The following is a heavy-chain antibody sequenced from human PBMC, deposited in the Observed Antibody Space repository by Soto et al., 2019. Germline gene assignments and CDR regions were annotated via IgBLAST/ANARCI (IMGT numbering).Heavy chain of an antibody. V-gene: IGHV4-39*01. CDR2: IYYSGAT. J-gene: IGHJ4*02. CDR1: GGSISSSSYY. CDR3: ARHRPTTSGWYLVDFDF. D-gene: IGHD6-19*01. Sequence: QQQLQESGPGLVKHSETLSHTCTVSGGSISSSSYYWGWIRQSPGKGLEWIATIYYSGATYYNPSLKSRVTISVDTPKNQFSLQLSSVTAADTAVYYCARHRPTTSGWYLVDFDFWGQGTLVTVSS.